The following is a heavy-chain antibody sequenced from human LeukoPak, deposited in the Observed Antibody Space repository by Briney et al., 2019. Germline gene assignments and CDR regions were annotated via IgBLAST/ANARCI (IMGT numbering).Heavy chain of an antibody. V-gene: IGHV3-7*01. J-gene: IGHJ4*02. D-gene: IGHD3-22*01. Sequence: GGSLRLSCAASEFTFSSYSMNWVRQAPGKGLEWVANIKQDGSEKYYVDSVKGRFTISRDNAKNSLYLQMNSLRAEDTAVYYCARDVSYYDSSGYYHDYWGQGTLVTVSS. CDR1: EFTFSSYS. CDR2: IKQDGSEK. CDR3: ARDVSYYDSSGYYHDY.